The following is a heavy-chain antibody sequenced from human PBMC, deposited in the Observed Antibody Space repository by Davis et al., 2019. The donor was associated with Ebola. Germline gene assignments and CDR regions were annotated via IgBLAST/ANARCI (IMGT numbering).Heavy chain of an antibody. J-gene: IGHJ4*02. D-gene: IGHD6-19*01. CDR2: IIDSGST. V-gene: IGHV4-34*12. CDR1: GGSISSYY. CDR3: ARREVGGIAVFDY. Sequence: MPGGSLRLSCTVSGGSISSYYWSWIRQPPGKGLEWIGEIIDSGSTNYNPSLKSRVTISVDTSKNQFSLKLSSVTAADTAVYYCARREVGGIAVFDYWGQGTLVTVSS.